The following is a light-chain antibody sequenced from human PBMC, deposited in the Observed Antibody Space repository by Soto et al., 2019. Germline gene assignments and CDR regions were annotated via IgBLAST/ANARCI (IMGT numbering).Light chain of an antibody. Sequence: QSALTQPASVSGSPGQSITISCTGTSSDVGGYNYVSWYQHHPGKAPKLMIYEVSNRPSGVSNRFSGSKSGNTASLTISGLQAEDEADYYFSSYTSSSTWVFGGGTKVTVL. CDR1: SSDVGGYNY. J-gene: IGLJ3*02. CDR2: EVS. CDR3: SSYTSSSTWV. V-gene: IGLV2-14*01.